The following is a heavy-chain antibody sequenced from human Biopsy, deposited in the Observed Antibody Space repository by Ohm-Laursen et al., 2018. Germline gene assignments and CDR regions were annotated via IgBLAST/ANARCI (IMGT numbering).Heavy chain of an antibody. CDR3: AREPRRTAVAYIDP. CDR2: IYSSGST. D-gene: IGHD6-13*01. Sequence: SDTLSLTCTVSGGSISNYYWSWIRQPAGKGLEWIGRIYSSGSTNYNPSLKSRVTMSVDTSKNHFSLILSSMTAADTAVYYCAREPRRTAVAYIDPWGQGTLVTVSS. CDR1: GGSISNYY. J-gene: IGHJ5*02. V-gene: IGHV4-4*07.